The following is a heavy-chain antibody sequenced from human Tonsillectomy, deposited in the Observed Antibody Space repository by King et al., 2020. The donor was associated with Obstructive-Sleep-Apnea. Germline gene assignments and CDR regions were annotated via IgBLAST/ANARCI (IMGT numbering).Heavy chain of an antibody. CDR1: GYTFSSYG. CDR3: AKRGDVYNIDS. CDR2: ISYDGSNK. J-gene: IGHJ4*02. V-gene: IGHV3-30*18. Sequence: VQLVESGGGVVQPGGSLRLSCAASGYTFSSYGMHWVGQAPGKGLEWVAAISYDGSNKHYADSVKGRFTISRDNSKNTLYLQLNSLRAEDTAVYYCAKRGDVYNIDSWGQGTLVTVSS. D-gene: IGHD5-24*01.